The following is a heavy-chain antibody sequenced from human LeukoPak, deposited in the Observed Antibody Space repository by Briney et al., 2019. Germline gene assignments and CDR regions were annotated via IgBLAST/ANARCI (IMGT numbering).Heavy chain of an antibody. CDR3: ARDSSTGVVTTY. CDR2: INSDGSST. D-gene: IGHD2-21*02. CDR1: GFTFSNYA. Sequence: PGGSLRLSCAASGFTFSNYAMNWVRQAPGKELVWVSRINSDGSSTSYADSVKGRFTISRDNAKNSLYLQMNSLRAEDTAVYYCARDSSTGVVTTYWGQGTLVTVSS. V-gene: IGHV3-74*01. J-gene: IGHJ4*02.